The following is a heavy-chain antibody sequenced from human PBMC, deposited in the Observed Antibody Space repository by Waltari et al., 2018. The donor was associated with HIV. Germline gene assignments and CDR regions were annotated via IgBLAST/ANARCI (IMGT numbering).Heavy chain of an antibody. CDR3: ARVSRSLYGDYGHYYYYGMDV. CDR1: GGSISSGDYY. CDR2: IYYSGST. J-gene: IGHJ6*02. V-gene: IGHV4-30-4*08. D-gene: IGHD4-17*01. Sequence: QVQLQESGPGLVKPSQTLSLTCTVSGGSISSGDYYWSWIRQPPGTGLEWIGYIYYSGSTYYNPSLKSRVTISVDRSKNQFSLKLSSVTAADTAVYYCARVSRSLYGDYGHYYYYGMDVWGQGTTVTVSS.